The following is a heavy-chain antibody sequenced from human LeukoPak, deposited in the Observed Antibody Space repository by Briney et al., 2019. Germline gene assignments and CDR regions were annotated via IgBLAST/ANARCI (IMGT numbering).Heavy chain of an antibody. D-gene: IGHD6-13*01. J-gene: IGHJ6*02. V-gene: IGHV3-30*18. CDR1: GFTFSSYG. Sequence: GRSLRLSCAASGFTFSSYGMHWVRQAPGKGLEWVAVISYDGSNKYYADSVKGRFTISRENSKNTLYLQMNSLRAEDTAVYYCAKGKAGTNAYGMDVWGQGTTVTVSS. CDR2: ISYDGSNK. CDR3: AKGKAGTNAYGMDV.